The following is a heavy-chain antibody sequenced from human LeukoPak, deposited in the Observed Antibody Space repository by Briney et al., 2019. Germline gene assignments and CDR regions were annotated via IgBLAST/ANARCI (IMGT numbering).Heavy chain of an antibody. CDR2: MNPNSGNT. CDR3: ARGDLVGADDTNFYY. CDR1: GYTFTSYD. J-gene: IGHJ4*02. V-gene: IGHV1-8*03. D-gene: IGHD1-26*01. Sequence: ASVKVSCKASGYTFTSYDINWVRQATGQGLEWMGWMNPNSGNTGYAQKFRGRVTITRNTSISTAYMELSSLRSEDTAVYYCARGDLVGADDTNFYYWGQGTLVTVSS.